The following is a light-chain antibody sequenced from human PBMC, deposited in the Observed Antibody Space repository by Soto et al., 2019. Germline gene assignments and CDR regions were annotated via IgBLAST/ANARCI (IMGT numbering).Light chain of an antibody. V-gene: IGKV1-33*01. CDR2: GAS. CDR3: QHYHNLPPFT. Sequence: DIQMTQSPSSLSASVGDRVSITCQASQDIRTSLSWFQQKPGRAPKLLIYGASYLETGVPSRFRGSGSGPDFTFTISSLQPEDIATYYCQHYHNLPPFTFGPGTRVDVK. CDR1: QDIRTS. J-gene: IGKJ3*01.